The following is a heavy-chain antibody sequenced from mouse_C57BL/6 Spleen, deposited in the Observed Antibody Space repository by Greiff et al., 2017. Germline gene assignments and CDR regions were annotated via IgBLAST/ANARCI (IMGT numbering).Heavy chain of an antibody. J-gene: IGHJ4*01. CDR2: IWSGGST. V-gene: IGHV2-2*01. Sequence: VHLVESGPGLVQPSQSLSITCTVSGFSLTSYGVHWVRQSPGKGLAWLGVIWSGGSTDYNAAFISRLSIRKDNSKSQVFFKMNSLQADDTAIYYCARNRHYGSSPYYAMDYWGQGTSVTVSS. D-gene: IGHD1-1*01. CDR3: ARNRHYGSSPYYAMDY. CDR1: GFSLTSYG.